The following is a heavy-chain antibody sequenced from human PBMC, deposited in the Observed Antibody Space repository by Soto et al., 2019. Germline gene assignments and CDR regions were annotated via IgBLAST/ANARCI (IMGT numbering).Heavy chain of an antibody. CDR1: GGTLSSYA. CDR2: IIPIFGTA. CDR3: ARGGTTGLFFDY. J-gene: IGHJ4*02. Sequence: SVKVSCKASGGTLSSYAISWVRQAPEQGLEWMGGIIPIFGTANYAQKFQGRVTITADESTSTAYMELSSLRSEDTAVYYCARGGTTGLFFDYWGQGTLVTVSS. D-gene: IGHD1-7*01. V-gene: IGHV1-69*13.